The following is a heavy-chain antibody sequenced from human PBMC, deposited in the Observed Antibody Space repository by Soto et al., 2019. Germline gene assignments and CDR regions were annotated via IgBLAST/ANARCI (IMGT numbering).Heavy chain of an antibody. Sequence: GESLKISFKGSGYSFTSYWIGLVRQIPGKGLEWMGIIYPGDSDSRYSPSFQGQVTISADESISTAYLQWSSLKASDTSMYYCARLGYCGGGRCYHHYYYYSGMAVWGQGTTVTVSS. V-gene: IGHV5-51*01. CDR3: ARLGYCGGGRCYHHYYYYSGMAV. D-gene: IGHD2-15*01. CDR2: IYPGDSDS. CDR1: GYSFTSYW. J-gene: IGHJ6*02.